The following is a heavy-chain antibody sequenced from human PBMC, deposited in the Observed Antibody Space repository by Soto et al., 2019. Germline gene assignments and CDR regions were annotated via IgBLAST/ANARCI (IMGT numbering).Heavy chain of an antibody. CDR1: GFSLSNARMG. CDR3: ARIPAIVVVPAAIPWFDP. D-gene: IGHD2-2*02. V-gene: IGHV2-26*01. Sequence: QVTLKESGPVLVKPTEALTLTCTVSGFSLSNARMGVSWIRQPPGKALEWLAHIFSNDEKSYSTSLKSRLTISQDTTKSQVVLTMTNMDPVDTATYYCARIPAIVVVPAAIPWFDPWGQGTLVTVSS. J-gene: IGHJ5*02. CDR2: IFSNDEK.